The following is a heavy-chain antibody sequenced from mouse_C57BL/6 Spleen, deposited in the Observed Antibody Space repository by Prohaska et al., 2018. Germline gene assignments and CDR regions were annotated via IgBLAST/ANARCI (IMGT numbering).Heavy chain of an antibody. D-gene: IGHD2-5*01. Sequence: KQSHGKSLEWIGDINPNNGGTSYNQKFKGKATLTVDKSSSTAYMELRSLTSEDSAVYYCARWSNYWYFDVWGTGTTVTVSS. V-gene: IGHV1-26*01. CDR2: INPNNGGT. J-gene: IGHJ1*03. CDR3: ARWSNYWYFDV.